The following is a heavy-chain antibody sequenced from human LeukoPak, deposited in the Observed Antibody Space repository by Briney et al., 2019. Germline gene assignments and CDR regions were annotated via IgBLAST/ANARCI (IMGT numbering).Heavy chain of an antibody. CDR1: GGSISSSSYY. V-gene: IGHV4-39*07. D-gene: IGHD5-18*01. CDR3: ARARREYSYGYRPNEMGHYFDH. Sequence: SETLSLTCTVSGGSISSSSYYWGWIRQPPGKGLEWIGSIYYSGNTYYNPSLKSRVTISVDTSRNQFSLKLSSVTAADTAVYYCARARREYSYGYRPNEMGHYFDHWGQGTLVTVSS. J-gene: IGHJ4*02. CDR2: IYYSGNT.